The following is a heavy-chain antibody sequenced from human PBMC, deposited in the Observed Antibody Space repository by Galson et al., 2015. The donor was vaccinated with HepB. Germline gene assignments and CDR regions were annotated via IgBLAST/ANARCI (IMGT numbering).Heavy chain of an antibody. CDR3: ATLARYYYYGMDV. J-gene: IGHJ6*02. CDR2: ISSSSSTI. Sequence: SLRLSCAASGFTFSSYSMNWVRQAPGKGLEWVSYISSSSSTIYYADSVKGRFTISRDNAKNSLYLQMNSLRDEDTAVYYCATLARYYYYGMDVWGQGTTVTVSS. V-gene: IGHV3-48*02. CDR1: GFTFSSYS. D-gene: IGHD3-3*02.